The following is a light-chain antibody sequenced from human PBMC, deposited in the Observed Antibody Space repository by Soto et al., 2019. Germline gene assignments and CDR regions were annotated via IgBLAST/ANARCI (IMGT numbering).Light chain of an antibody. Sequence: IVLTQSPDTLSLSPGERATLSCRASHSVSGNYLVWYQQKPGQAPRLLIYGASSRATGIPDRFSGSGSGTDFTLTISRLEPEDFAVYYCQQYGSSPYSFGQGTKLDIK. J-gene: IGKJ2*03. CDR3: QQYGSSPYS. CDR1: HSVSGNY. CDR2: GAS. V-gene: IGKV3-20*01.